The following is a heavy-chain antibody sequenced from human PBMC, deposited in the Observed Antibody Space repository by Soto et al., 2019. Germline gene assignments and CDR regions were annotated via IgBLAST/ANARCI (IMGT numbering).Heavy chain of an antibody. D-gene: IGHD6-19*01. J-gene: IGHJ4*02. CDR2: IWFDGSKK. CDR3: ARSSGPGIHF. Sequence: QVQLVESGGGVVQPGTSLRLSCAASGFSFNTHGMHWIRQTPAEGLEWVAVIWFDGSKKYYEDSVTGPFTISRDNSRSALYLEMDSLRVEDTGVYYWARSSGPGIHFWGQGILVIVSS. CDR1: GFSFNTHG. V-gene: IGHV3-33*01.